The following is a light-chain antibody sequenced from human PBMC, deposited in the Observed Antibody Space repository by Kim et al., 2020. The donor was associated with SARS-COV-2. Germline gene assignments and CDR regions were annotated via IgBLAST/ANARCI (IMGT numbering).Light chain of an antibody. CDR1: QSISSW. Sequence: DIQMTQSPSTLSASVGDRVTITCRASQSISSWLAWYQQKPGKAPKLLIYKASGLQSGVPSRFSGSGSGTEFTLTISSLQPDDFATYYCQPYNSYPWTFGQGTKLEIK. V-gene: IGKV1-5*03. J-gene: IGKJ1*01. CDR2: KAS. CDR3: QPYNSYPWT.